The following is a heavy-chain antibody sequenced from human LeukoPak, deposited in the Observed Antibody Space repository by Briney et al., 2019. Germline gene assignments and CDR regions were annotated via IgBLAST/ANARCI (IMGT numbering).Heavy chain of an antibody. CDR1: GSSISSYY. CDR2: IYYSGST. Sequence: QVQLQESGPGLVKPSETLSLTCTVSGSSISSYYWSLIRQPPGKGLEWIGYIYYSGSTNYNPSLKSRVTISVDTSKNQFSLKLSSVTAADTAVYYCARVNTPGTHLNWFDPWGQGSLVTVSS. J-gene: IGHJ5*02. D-gene: IGHD1-1*01. V-gene: IGHV4-59*01. CDR3: ARVNTPGTHLNWFDP.